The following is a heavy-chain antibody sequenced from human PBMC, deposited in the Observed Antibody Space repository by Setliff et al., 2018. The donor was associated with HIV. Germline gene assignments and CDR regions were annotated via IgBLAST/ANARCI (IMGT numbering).Heavy chain of an antibody. CDR3: ARDNGGAGPTTFDC. D-gene: IGHD7-27*01. Sequence: LRLSCAASGFTFSTSWMHWVRLAPGKGLVWVSRINSDGSSAIYADSVKGRFTFSRDNAKNTLYLQMDSLTAEDTAVYYCARDNGGAGPTTFDCWGQGTLVTVSS. CDR2: INSDGSSA. V-gene: IGHV3-74*01. J-gene: IGHJ4*02. CDR1: GFTFSTSW.